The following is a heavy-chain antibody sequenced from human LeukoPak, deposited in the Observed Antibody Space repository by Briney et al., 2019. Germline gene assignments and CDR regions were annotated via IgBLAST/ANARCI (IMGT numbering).Heavy chain of an antibody. CDR3: AKAIAGGGGFDY. D-gene: IGHD3-16*01. J-gene: IGHJ4*02. V-gene: IGHV3-20*04. CDR2: INWNGGST. CDR1: GFTFDDYA. Sequence: GGSLRLSCAASGFTFDDYAMSWVRQAPGKGLEWVSGINWNGGSTGYVDSVKGRFAISRDNAKNSLYLQMNSLRGEDTALYYCAKAIAGGGGFDYWGQGTLVTVSS.